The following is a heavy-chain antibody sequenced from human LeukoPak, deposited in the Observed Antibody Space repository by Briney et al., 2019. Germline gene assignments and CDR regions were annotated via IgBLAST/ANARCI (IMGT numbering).Heavy chain of an antibody. D-gene: IGHD3-16*01. CDR1: GGTFSSYA. J-gene: IGHJ4*02. CDR3: ARDGGLVKADY. CDR2: IIPIFGTA. V-gene: IGHV1-69*13. Sequence: GASVKVSCKASGGTFSSYAISWVRQAPGQGLEWMGGIIPIFGTANYAQKFQGRVTITADESTSTAYMELSSLRSEDTAVYYCARDGGLVKADYWGQGTLVSSPQ.